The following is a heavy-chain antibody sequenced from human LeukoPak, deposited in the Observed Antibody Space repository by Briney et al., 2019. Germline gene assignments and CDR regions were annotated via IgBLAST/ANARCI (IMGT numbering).Heavy chain of an antibody. J-gene: IGHJ4*02. CDR1: GFTFSSYW. V-gene: IGHV3-7*01. CDR2: IKQDGSEK. CDR3: VTYYYDSSGYSIDDY. D-gene: IGHD3-22*01. Sequence: GGSLRLSCAASGFTFSSYWMSWVRQAPGKGLEWVANIKQDGSEKNYVDSVKGRFTISRDNAKNSLYLQMNSLRAEDTAVYYCVTYYYDSSGYSIDDYWGQGTLVTVSS.